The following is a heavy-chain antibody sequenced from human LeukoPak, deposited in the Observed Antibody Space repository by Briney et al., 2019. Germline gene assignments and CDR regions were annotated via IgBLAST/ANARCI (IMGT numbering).Heavy chain of an antibody. V-gene: IGHV4-39*07. Sequence: SETLSLTCTVSGGSISSSSYYWGWIRQPPGKGLEWIGSIYYSGSTYYNPSLKSRVTISVDTSKNQFSLKLSSVTAADTAVYYCARGTGSGWYHYYYYMDVWGKGTTVTVSS. D-gene: IGHD6-19*01. CDR2: IYYSGST. CDR3: ARGTGSGWYHYYYYMDV. J-gene: IGHJ6*03. CDR1: GGSISSSSYY.